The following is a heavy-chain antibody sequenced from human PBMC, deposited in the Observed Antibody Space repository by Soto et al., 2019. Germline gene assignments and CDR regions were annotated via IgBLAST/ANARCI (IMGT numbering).Heavy chain of an antibody. CDR1: GFTFSCSG. D-gene: IGHD3-3*01. J-gene: IGHJ6*02. Sequence: PGGSLRLSCAASGFTFSCSGMHGVGQASGKGLEWVGRVRSKANSYATAYAASVKGRFTISRDDSKNTAYLQMNSLKTEDTAVYYCTRPHYDFWSGYSYYYGMDVWGQGTTVTVSS. CDR2: VRSKANSYAT. CDR3: TRPHYDFWSGYSYYYGMDV. V-gene: IGHV3-73*01.